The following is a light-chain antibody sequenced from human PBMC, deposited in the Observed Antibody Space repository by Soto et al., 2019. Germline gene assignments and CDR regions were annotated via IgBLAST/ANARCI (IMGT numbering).Light chain of an antibody. Sequence: EIVMTQSPATLSVSPGERATLSCRASQSVSSNLAWYQQKPGQAPRLLIYGASTRATGIPARFSGSGSGTEFTLTISSLQSEDFATYYCQQTYSAPRVTFGQGTKVEI. J-gene: IGKJ1*01. CDR3: QQTYSAPRVT. CDR2: GAS. V-gene: IGKV3-15*01. CDR1: QSVSSN.